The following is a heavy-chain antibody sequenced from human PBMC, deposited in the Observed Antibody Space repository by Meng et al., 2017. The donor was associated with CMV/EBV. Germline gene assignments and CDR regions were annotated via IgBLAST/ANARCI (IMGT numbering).Heavy chain of an antibody. D-gene: IGHD2-21*01. J-gene: IGHJ4*02. CDR3: ARAGKDWVGGTVYYDY. CDR1: GFTFSSYW. Sequence: GGSLRLSCAASGFTFSSYWMHWVRQAPGKGLVWVSRINSDGSSTSYADSVKGRFTISRDNAKNTRYLQMNSLRAEDTAVYYCARAGKDWVGGTVYYDYWGQGTLVTVSS. V-gene: IGHV3-74*01. CDR2: INSDGSST.